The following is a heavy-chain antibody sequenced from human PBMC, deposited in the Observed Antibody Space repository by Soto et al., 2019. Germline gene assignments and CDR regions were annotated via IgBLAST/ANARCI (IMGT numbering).Heavy chain of an antibody. CDR2: TYYNGDT. Sequence: PSETLSLTCAVYGGSFSGYYWSWIRQPLGKGPEWIGYTYYNGDTKYNPALKSRVTMSVDTSKNQFSLRLSSVTAADTAVYYCARGFSRTMVRGLRGWFDPWGQGNLVTVYS. CDR3: ARGFSRTMVRGLRGWFDP. V-gene: IGHV4-59*12. CDR1: GGSFSGYY. J-gene: IGHJ5*02. D-gene: IGHD3-10*01.